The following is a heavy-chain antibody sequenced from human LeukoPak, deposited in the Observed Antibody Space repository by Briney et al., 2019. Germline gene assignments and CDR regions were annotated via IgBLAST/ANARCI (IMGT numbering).Heavy chain of an antibody. CDR3: ARVNGAY. CDR2: IDYSGST. J-gene: IGHJ4*02. Sequence: SETLSLTCTVYGGSISTYYWSWIRQPPGKGLEWIAYIDYSGSTSYNPSLKSRVSISIDTTKNQFSLRLSSVTAAVTAVYYCARVNGAYWGQGTLVTVSS. CDR1: GGSISTYY. D-gene: IGHD3-16*01. V-gene: IGHV4-59*08.